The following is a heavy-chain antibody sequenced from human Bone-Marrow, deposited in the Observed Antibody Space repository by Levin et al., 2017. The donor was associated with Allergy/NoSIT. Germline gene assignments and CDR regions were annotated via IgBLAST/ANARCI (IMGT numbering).Heavy chain of an antibody. CDR2: ISASSGNT. D-gene: IGHD3-16*01. CDR3: ARADYAYPRYFDH. J-gene: IGHJ4*02. Sequence: PRASVKVSCRVSGYSFPNSGITWVRQAPGQGLEWMGWISASSGNTIYAEKFQGRVTMSTDTSTTTAYMELRSLRADDTAVYYCARADYAYPRYFDHWGQGTLVTVSS. CDR1: GYSFPNSG. V-gene: IGHV1-18*01.